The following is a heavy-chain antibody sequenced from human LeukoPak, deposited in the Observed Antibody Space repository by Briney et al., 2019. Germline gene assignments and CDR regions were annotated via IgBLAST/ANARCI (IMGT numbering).Heavy chain of an antibody. CDR3: SRENGAFSPFGY. V-gene: IGHV4-59*12. J-gene: IGHJ4*02. D-gene: IGHD2-8*01. Sequence: PSETLSLTCTVSGGSISSYHWSWIRQPPGKGLEWIGDIYYSGSNNYNPSLKSRVTISVDTSKNQFSLKLTSVTAADTAVYYCSRENGAFSPFGYWGQGTLVTVPS. CDR2: IYYSGSN. CDR1: GGSISSYH.